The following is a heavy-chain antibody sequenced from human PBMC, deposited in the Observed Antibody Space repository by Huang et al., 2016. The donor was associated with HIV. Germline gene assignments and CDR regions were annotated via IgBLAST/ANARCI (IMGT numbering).Heavy chain of an antibody. J-gene: IGHJ3*02. V-gene: IGHV1-2*02. CDR2: INPNSGGT. CDR3: ARVTGGYSYGFDAFDI. Sequence: QVQLVQSGAEVKKPGASVKVSCKASGYTFTGYYMHWGRQAPGQGLEWRGWINPNSGGTNYAQKFQGRVTMTRDTSISTAYMELSRLRSDDTAVYYCARVTGGYSYGFDAFDIWGQGTMVTVSS. D-gene: IGHD5-18*01. CDR1: GYTFTGYY.